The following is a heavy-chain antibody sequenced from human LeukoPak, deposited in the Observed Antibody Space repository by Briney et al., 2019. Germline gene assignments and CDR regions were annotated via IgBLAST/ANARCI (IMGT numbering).Heavy chain of an antibody. V-gene: IGHV1-58*01. Sequence: EASVEVSCKASGFTFTSSAVQWVRQARGQRLEWIGWIVVGSGNTNYAQKFQERVTITRDMSTSTAYMELSSLRSEDTAVYYCAAALLGELTGYDYWGQGTLVTVSS. J-gene: IGHJ4*02. CDR2: IVVGSGNT. CDR1: GFTFTSSA. CDR3: AAALLGELTGYDY. D-gene: IGHD3-16*01.